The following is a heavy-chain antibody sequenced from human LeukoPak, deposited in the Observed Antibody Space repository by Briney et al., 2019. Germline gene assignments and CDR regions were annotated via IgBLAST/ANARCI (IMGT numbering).Heavy chain of an antibody. J-gene: IGHJ4*02. CDR1: GFTLDIYG. D-gene: IGHD2-15*01. CDR2: TKEDGSEK. Sequence: GGSLRLAWAAAGFTLDIYGMSSVRQAPGKGRELGANTKEDGSEKYYVDSVKGRFTISRDNAKNSLYLQIDSLSAEDTAVYYCARAGGRWSPINYWGQGTLVTVSS. V-gene: IGHV3-7*01. CDR3: ARAGGRWSPINY.